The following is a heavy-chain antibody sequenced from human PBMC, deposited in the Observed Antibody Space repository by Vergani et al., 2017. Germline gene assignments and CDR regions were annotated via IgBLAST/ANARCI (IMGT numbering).Heavy chain of an antibody. CDR2: MNTNSGNT. CDR1: GYTFTSYD. J-gene: IGHJ5*02. CDR3: ARGRVPAAP. D-gene: IGHD2-2*01. V-gene: IGHV1-8*01. Sequence: QVQLVQSGAEVKKPGASVKVSCKASGYTFTSYDINWVRQATGQGLEWMGWMNTNSGNTGYAQKFQGRVTMTRHTTISTGYMELSSLRSEGTAEYYCARGRVPAAPWGQGTLVTVSS.